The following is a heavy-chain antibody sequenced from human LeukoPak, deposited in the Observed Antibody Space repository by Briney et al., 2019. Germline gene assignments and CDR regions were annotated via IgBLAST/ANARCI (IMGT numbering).Heavy chain of an antibody. CDR2: IYSGGST. CDR1: GFIFSNAL. V-gene: IGHV3-53*01. J-gene: IGHJ6*02. D-gene: IGHD6-13*01. Sequence: GGSLRLSCAASGFIFSNALMSWVRQAPGKGLEWVSVIYSGGSTYYADSVKGRFTISRDNSKNTLYLQMNSLRAEDTAVYYCARDFGWPGSSWYGMDVWGQGTTVTVSS. CDR3: ARDFGWPGSSWYGMDV.